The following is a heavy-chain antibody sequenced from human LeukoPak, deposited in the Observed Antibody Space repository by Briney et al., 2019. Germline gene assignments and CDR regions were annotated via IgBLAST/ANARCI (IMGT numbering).Heavy chain of an antibody. Sequence: SQTLSLTCTVSGGSISSGSYYWSWIRQPAGKGLEWIGRIYTSGSTNYNPSLKSRVTISVDTSKNQFSLKLSSVTAADTAVYYRAREGRFLEWHNWGQGTLVTVSS. CDR3: AREGRFLEWHN. J-gene: IGHJ4*02. CDR2: IYTSGST. CDR1: GGSISSGSYY. V-gene: IGHV4-61*02. D-gene: IGHD3-3*01.